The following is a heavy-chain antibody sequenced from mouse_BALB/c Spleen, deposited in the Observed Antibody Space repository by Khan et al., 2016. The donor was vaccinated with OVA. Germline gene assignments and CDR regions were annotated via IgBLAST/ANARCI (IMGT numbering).Heavy chain of an antibody. CDR1: GFTFSSYG. V-gene: IGHV5-17*02. J-gene: IGHJ2*01. D-gene: IGHD1-1*01. CDR2: INGDSNTI. Sequence: EVKLEESGGGLVQPGGSRKLSCAASGFTFSSYGMHWVRQAPERGLEWVAYINGDSNTIYYADTVKGRFTISRDNHRNTLFLQMTSLMSEDTAMYYCATSYFYGYYFDYWGPGTTLTVSS. CDR3: ATSYFYGYYFDY.